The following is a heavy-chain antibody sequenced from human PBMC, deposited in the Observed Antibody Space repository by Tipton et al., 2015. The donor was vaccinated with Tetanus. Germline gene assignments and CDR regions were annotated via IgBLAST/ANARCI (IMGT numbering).Heavy chain of an antibody. V-gene: IGHV4-31*03. CDR3: ARGGDNLTFQRPTGRWFDP. D-gene: IGHD1-1*01. Sequence: TLSLTCTVSGGSVSSGAYCWSWIRQHPGKGLESIGCISSRGSTYYNPSLTGRVSISVDTSKNQFSLKLTSVTAADTAIYYCARGGDNLTFQRPTGRWFDPWGHGTLVTVSS. CDR1: GGSVSSGAYC. CDR2: ISSRGST. J-gene: IGHJ5*02.